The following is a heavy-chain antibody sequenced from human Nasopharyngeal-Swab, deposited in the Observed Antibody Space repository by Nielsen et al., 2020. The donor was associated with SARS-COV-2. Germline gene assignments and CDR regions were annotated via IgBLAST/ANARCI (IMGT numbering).Heavy chain of an antibody. D-gene: IGHD6-13*01. CDR3: ARDRSSWYPYYFDY. V-gene: IGHV4-39*07. CDR2: IYYSGST. J-gene: IGHJ4*02. Sequence: WIRQPPGKGLEWIGSIYYSGSTYYNPSLKSRVTISVDTSKNQFSLKLSSVTAADTAVHYCARDRSSWYPYYFDYWGQGTLVTVSS.